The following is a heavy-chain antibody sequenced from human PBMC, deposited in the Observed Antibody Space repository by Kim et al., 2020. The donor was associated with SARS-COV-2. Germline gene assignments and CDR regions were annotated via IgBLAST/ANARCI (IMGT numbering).Heavy chain of an antibody. V-gene: IGHV3-48*03. D-gene: IGHD3-10*01. Sequence: KGRFTISRDNAKNSLYLQMNSLRAEDTAVYYCARDFGGLLPEVYYYGMDVWGQGTTVTVSS. CDR3: ARDFGGLLPEVYYYGMDV. J-gene: IGHJ6*02.